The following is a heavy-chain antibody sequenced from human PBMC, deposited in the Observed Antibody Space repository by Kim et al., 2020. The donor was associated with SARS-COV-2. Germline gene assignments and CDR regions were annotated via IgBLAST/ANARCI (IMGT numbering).Heavy chain of an antibody. V-gene: IGHV3-23*01. Sequence: SVKGRFTISRDSTKNTLYLQMSSRRAEDTAVYYCAKDRGIAARAWSWFDPWGQGALVTVSS. J-gene: IGHJ5*02. CDR3: AKDRGIAARAWSWFDP. D-gene: IGHD6-6*01.